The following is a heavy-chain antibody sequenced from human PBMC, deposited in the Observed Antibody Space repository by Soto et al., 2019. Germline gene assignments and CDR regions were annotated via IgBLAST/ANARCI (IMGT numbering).Heavy chain of an antibody. D-gene: IGHD3-22*01. CDR1: GGSFSGYY. CDR2: INHSGST. CDR3: ASSPNDYYDSSGYPDY. V-gene: IGHV4-34*01. J-gene: IGHJ4*02. Sequence: PSETLSLTCAVCGGSFSGYYWSWIRQPPGKGLEWIGEINHSGSTNYNPSLKSRVTISVDTSKNQFSLKLSSVTAADTAVYYCASSPNDYYDSSGYPDYWGQGTLVPVS.